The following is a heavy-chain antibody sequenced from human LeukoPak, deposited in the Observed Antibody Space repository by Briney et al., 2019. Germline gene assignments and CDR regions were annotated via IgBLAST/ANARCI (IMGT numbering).Heavy chain of an antibody. V-gene: IGHV1-69*13. Sequence: SVKVSCKASGGTFSSYAISWVRQAPGQGLEWMGGIIPIFGTANYVQKFRGRVTITADESTRAAYMEVSNLSSDDTAGCYFVRRSWTDYNVDYWGQGTLDTVSS. CDR2: IIPIFGTA. CDR3: VRRSWTDYNVDY. D-gene: IGHD1-1*01. J-gene: IGHJ4*02. CDR1: GGTFSSYA.